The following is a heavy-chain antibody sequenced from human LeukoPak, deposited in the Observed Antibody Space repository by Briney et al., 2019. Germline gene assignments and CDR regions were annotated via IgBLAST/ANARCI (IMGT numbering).Heavy chain of an antibody. CDR1: GFTFSSYA. J-gene: IGHJ6*04. CDR2: ISYDGSKK. V-gene: IGHV3-30*04. CDR3: AELGITMIGGV. Sequence: GRSLRLSCAASGFTFSSYAMHWVRQAPGKGLEWVTIISYDGSKKYYADYVKGRFTISRDNSKNTLYLQMNSLRAEDTAVYYCAELGITMIGGVWGKGTTVTISS. D-gene: IGHD3-10*02.